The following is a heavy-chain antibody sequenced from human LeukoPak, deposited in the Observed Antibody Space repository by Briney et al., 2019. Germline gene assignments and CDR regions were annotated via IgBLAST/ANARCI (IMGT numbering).Heavy chain of an antibody. CDR1: GGSISSGGYY. V-gene: IGHV4-31*03. Sequence: PSETLYLTCTVSGGSISSGGYYWSWIRQHPGKGLEWIGYIYYSGSTYYNPSLKSRVTISVDTSKNQFSLELSSVTAADTAVYYCAREGTRNAFDIWGQGTMVTVSS. CDR2: IYYSGST. CDR3: AREGTRNAFDI. J-gene: IGHJ3*02.